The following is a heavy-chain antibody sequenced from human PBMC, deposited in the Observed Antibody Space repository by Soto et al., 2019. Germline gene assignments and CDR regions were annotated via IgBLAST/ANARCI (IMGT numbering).Heavy chain of an antibody. CDR1: GGSVSNSNYY. CDR2: VYYRGRS. CDR3: VSQRTSVLTQAYFDY. D-gene: IGHD2-8*01. V-gene: IGHV4-39*01. Sequence: ETLSLTCPVSGGSVSNSNYYWGWIRQSPGKGLEWIGSVYYRGRSYSKSSVKSRVTISVDTSKNQFSLNLNSVTASDTAVYYCVSQRTSVLTQAYFDYWGPGALVTVSS. J-gene: IGHJ4*02.